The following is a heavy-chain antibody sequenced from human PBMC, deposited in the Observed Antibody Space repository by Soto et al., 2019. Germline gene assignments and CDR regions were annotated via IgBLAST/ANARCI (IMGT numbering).Heavy chain of an antibody. CDR3: ARDQTGTTSYYYYGMDV. Sequence: SVKVSCKASGGTFSSYAISWVRQAPGQGPEWMGGIIPIFGTANYAQKFQGRVTITADESTSTAYMELSSLRSEDTAVYYCARDQTGTTSYYYYGMDVWGQGTTVTVSS. CDR2: IIPIFGTA. V-gene: IGHV1-69*13. J-gene: IGHJ6*02. CDR1: GGTFSSYA. D-gene: IGHD1-7*01.